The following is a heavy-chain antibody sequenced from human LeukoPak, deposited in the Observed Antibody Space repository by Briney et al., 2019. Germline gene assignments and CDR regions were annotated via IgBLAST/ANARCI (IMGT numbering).Heavy chain of an antibody. Sequence: SETLSLTCAVSGYSISSGYYWGWIRQPPGKELEWIGSIYHSGSTYYNPSLKSRVTISVDTSKNQFSLKLSSVTAADTAVYYCARHPGPFWRKWYFDYWGQGTLVTVSS. CDR3: ARHPGPFWRKWYFDY. J-gene: IGHJ4*02. D-gene: IGHD3-3*01. CDR1: GYSISSGYY. V-gene: IGHV4-38-2*01. CDR2: IYHSGST.